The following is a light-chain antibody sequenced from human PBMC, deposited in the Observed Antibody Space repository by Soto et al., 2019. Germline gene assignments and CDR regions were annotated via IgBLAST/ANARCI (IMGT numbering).Light chain of an antibody. V-gene: IGKV1-5*01. CDR1: QNISVW. J-gene: IGKJ2*01. CDR2: DAS. Sequence: DIQMTQSPSTLSASVGGGVTITCRASQNISVWLAWYQQRPGKAPKFLIYDASSLETGVPSRFSGSGSGTEFTLTIRSLQPDDFATYDCQQYDSSSPTFGQGTKLEIK. CDR3: QQYDSSSPT.